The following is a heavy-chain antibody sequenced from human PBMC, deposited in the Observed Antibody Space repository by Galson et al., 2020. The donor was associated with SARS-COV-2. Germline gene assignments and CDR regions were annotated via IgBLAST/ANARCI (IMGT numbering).Heavy chain of an antibody. Sequence: ASVQVSCKDSGYTFTDYYIHWVRQAPAQALEWMGWDNPKSGGTNYAQKLEGRVTMTRDTSITIAYMELSRRRADDTAVYYCARLRYYDVLTGYIVDVWGQGTMVTVSS. J-gene: IGHJ6*02. V-gene: IGHV1-2*02. CDR1: GYTFTDYY. CDR2: DNPKSGGT. CDR3: ARLRYYDVLTGYIVDV. D-gene: IGHD3-9*01.